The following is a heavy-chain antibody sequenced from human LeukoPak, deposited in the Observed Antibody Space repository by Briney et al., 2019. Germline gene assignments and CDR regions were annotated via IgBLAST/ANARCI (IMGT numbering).Heavy chain of an antibody. V-gene: IGHV4-34*01. Sequence: SETLSLTCTVSGGSISSYYWSWIRQPPGKGLEWIGEINHSGSTNYNPSLKSRVTISVDTSKNQFSLKLSSVTAAGTAVYYCARGRFRGYCSSTSCYTSDYWGQGTLVTVSS. CDR3: ARGRFRGYCSSTSCYTSDY. CDR1: GGSISSYY. D-gene: IGHD2-2*02. J-gene: IGHJ4*02. CDR2: INHSGST.